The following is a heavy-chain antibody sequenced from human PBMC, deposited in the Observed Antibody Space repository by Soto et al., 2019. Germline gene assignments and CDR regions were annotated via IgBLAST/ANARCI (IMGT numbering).Heavy chain of an antibody. V-gene: IGHV3-23*01. Sequence: EVQLLESGGGLVQPGGSLRLSCAASGFTFSSYAMSWVRQAPGKGLEWVSAISGSGGSTYYADSVKGRFTISRDNSKNTLYLHMNSLRAEDTAVYYCAKATPSYYYDSSGYSGFDYWGQGTLVTVSS. D-gene: IGHD3-22*01. J-gene: IGHJ4*02. CDR3: AKATPSYYYDSSGYSGFDY. CDR2: ISGSGGST. CDR1: GFTFSSYA.